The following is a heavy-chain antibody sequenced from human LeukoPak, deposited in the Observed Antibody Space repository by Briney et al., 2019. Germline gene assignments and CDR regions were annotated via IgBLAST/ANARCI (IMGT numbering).Heavy chain of an antibody. Sequence: SETLSLTCTVSGGSIRSSSYYWGWVRQPPGKGLEWIGSMYYSGSMYYNPSVKSRLTMNADRAKNQFSLELSDVTAAATAVYYCARHRHIGRGWFDPWGQGTQVTVSS. D-gene: IGHD2-21*01. CDR3: ARHRHIGRGWFDP. CDR1: GGSIRSSSYY. CDR2: MYYSGSM. J-gene: IGHJ5*02. V-gene: IGHV4-39*01.